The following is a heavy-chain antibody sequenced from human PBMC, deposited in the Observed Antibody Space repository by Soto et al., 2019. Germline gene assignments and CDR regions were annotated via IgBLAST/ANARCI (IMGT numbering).Heavy chain of an antibody. Sequence: PSETLSLTCTVSGGSISSSSYYWGWIRQPPGKGLEWIGSIYYSGSTYYNPSLKSRVTISVGTSKNQFSLKLSSVTAADTAVYYCARQASGVVTYYFDYWGQGTLVTVSS. V-gene: IGHV4-39*01. D-gene: IGHD3-3*01. CDR1: GGSISSSSYY. J-gene: IGHJ4*02. CDR2: IYYSGST. CDR3: ARQASGVVTYYFDY.